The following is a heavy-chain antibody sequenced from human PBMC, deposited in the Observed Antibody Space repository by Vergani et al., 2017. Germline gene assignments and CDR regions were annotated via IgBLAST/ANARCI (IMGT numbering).Heavy chain of an antibody. V-gene: IGHV5-10-1*03. CDR1: GYSFTSYW. CDR2: IDPSDSYT. Sequence: EVQLVQSGAEVKQPGESLRISCKGSGYSFTSYWISWVRQMPGKGLEWMGRIDPSDSYTNYSPSFQGHVTISADKSIITAYLQWSSLKASDTAMYYCAREGYCSSTSCHNWFDPWGQGTLVTVSS. D-gene: IGHD2-2*01. CDR3: AREGYCSSTSCHNWFDP. J-gene: IGHJ5*02.